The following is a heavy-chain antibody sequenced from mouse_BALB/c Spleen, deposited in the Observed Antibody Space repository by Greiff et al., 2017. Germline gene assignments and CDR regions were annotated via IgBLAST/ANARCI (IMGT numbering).Heavy chain of an antibody. Sequence: EVMLVESGGGLVQPGGSRKLSCAASGFTFSNFGMHWVRQAPEKGLEWVAYISSGSSTIYYVDTVKGRFTISRDNARNILYLQMSSLRSEDTAMYYCARGGTTETYYAMDYWGQGTSVTVSS. CDR3: ARGGTTETYYAMDY. J-gene: IGHJ4*01. CDR2: ISSGSSTI. D-gene: IGHD1-1*01. CDR1: GFTFSNFG. V-gene: IGHV5-17*02.